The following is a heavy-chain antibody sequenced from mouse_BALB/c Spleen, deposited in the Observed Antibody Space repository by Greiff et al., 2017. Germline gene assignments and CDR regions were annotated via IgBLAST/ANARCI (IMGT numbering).Heavy chain of an antibody. D-gene: IGHD2-3*01. CDR1: GYTFTEYI. CDR2: FYPGSGSI. CDR3: ARGDIYDGGDY. J-gene: IGHJ2*01. Sequence: QVQLKESGAELVKPGASVKLSCKASGYTFTEYIIHWVKQRSGQGLEWIGWFYPGSGSIKYNEKFKDKATLTTDKSSSTAYMQLSRLTSEDSAVYFCARGDIYDGGDYWGQGTTLTVSS. V-gene: IGHV1-62-2*01.